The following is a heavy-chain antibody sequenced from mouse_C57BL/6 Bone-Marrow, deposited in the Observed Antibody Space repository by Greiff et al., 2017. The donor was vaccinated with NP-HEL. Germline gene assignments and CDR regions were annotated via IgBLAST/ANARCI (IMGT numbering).Heavy chain of an antibody. CDR2: IRSKSNNYAT. Sequence: EVQRVESGGGLVQPKGSLKLSCAASGFSFNTYAMNWVRQAPGKGLEWVARIRSKSNNYATYYADSVKDRFTISRDDSESMLYLQMNNLKTEDTAMYYCVISLTGTNAMDYWGQGTSVTVSS. CDR3: VISLTGTNAMDY. CDR1: GFSFNTYA. V-gene: IGHV10-1*01. J-gene: IGHJ4*01. D-gene: IGHD4-1*01.